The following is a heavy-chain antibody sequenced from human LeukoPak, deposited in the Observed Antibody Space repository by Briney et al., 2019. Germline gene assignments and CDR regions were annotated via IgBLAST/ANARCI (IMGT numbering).Heavy chain of an antibody. Sequence: SESLSLTCAVYGVSLTGYYWNWSRQSPGKGLEWIGEINHSGSTNYNPSLNSRVTISVDTSKNQFSLKMTSVTAADTAVYYCARGPRFLISYAMDVWGHGTTVTVSS. J-gene: IGHJ6*01. D-gene: IGHD3-3*01. CDR2: INHSGST. V-gene: IGHV4-34*01. CDR3: ARGPRFLISYAMDV. CDR1: GVSLTGYY.